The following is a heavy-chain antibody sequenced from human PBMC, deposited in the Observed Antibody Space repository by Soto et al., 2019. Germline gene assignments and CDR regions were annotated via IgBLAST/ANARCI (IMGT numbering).Heavy chain of an antibody. D-gene: IGHD2-2*01. CDR3: ARVPCLGYCSSASPNYFDY. CDR2: IYYNGNT. CDR1: GGSISSGDYY. V-gene: IGHV4-30-4*01. Sequence: SETLSLTCTVSGGSISSGDYYWSWIRQPPGRGLEWIGYIYYNGNTYYNPSLKSRVTISVDTSKNQFSLKLSSVTAADTAVYYCARVPCLGYCSSASPNYFDYWGQRTLVTVSS. J-gene: IGHJ4*02.